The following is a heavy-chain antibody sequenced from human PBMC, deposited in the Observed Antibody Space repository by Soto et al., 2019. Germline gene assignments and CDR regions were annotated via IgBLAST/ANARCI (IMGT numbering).Heavy chain of an antibody. J-gene: IGHJ3*02. CDR2: IGTHNGNT. D-gene: IGHD2-15*01. CDR3: VRVGSGASYGHFDI. CDR1: GYAFTSYG. V-gene: IGHV1-18*01. Sequence: GASVKVCCKAPGYAFTSYGRSWVRQAPGQGLEWMGWIGTHNGNTNYAQKLQDRVTMATDTSTTTAYLDLRSLRSDDTAVYYCVRVGSGASYGHFDIWGQGTVVTVS.